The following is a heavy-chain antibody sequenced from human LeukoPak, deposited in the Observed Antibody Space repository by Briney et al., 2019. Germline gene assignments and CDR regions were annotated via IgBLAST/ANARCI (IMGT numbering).Heavy chain of an antibody. Sequence: SQTLSLTCAISGDSVSSKSVSWSWMRQSPSRGLEYLGGTRYGSTWNTFYSLSVEGRITINADTSRNEVSLRLSSVTPEDTALYYCVRDFNWAFDYWGQGTLVTVSS. CDR2: TRYGSTWNT. V-gene: IGHV6-1*01. CDR3: VRDFNWAFDY. J-gene: IGHJ4*02. D-gene: IGHD3-16*01. CDR1: GDSVSSKSVS.